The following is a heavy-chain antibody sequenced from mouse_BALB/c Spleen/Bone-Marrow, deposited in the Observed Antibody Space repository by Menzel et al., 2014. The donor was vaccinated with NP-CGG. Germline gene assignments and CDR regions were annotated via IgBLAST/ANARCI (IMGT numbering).Heavy chain of an antibody. CDR1: GFDFSRHW. Sequence: EVQVVESGGGLVQPGGSLKLSCAASGFDFSRHWMRWVRQAPGKGLEWIGEINPASSTTNYTPSVKDKFIISRDNAKNTLCLQMSKVRSEDTALYYCAHRYDVTMDYWGQGTSVTVSS. V-gene: IGHV4-1*02. J-gene: IGHJ4*01. CDR2: INPASSTT. CDR3: AHRYDVTMDY. D-gene: IGHD2-14*01.